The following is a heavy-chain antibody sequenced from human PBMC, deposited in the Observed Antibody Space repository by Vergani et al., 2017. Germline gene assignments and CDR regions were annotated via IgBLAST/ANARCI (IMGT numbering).Heavy chain of an antibody. CDR2: LYLGGST. J-gene: IGHJ3*01. CDR1: GGSVHTSTHY. CDR3: VSTIWVVQSSDAYDS. D-gene: IGHD3-16*01. V-gene: IGHV4-61*02. Sequence: QLQESGPALVKPSQTLSLTCSVSGGSVHTSTHYWGWIRQPAGGKLEWIGRLYLGGSTDYNPSLRGRVSLFLDTSKNQFFLNLTSMTAADTALYFCVSTIWVVQSSDAYDSWGRGQRVTVSS.